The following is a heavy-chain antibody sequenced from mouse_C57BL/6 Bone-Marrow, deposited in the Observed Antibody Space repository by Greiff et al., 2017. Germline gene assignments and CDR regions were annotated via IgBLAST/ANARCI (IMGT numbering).Heavy chain of an antibody. D-gene: IGHD1-1*01. CDR2: IDPENGDT. CDR1: GFNIKDDY. CDR3: TPTTVVRDY. J-gene: IGHJ2*01. Sequence: VQLQQPGAELVRPGASVKLSCTASGFNIKDDYMHWVKQRPEQGLEWIGWIDPENGDTEYASKFQGKATMTADTSSNTAYLQLSSLTSEDTAVYYCTPTTVVRDYWGQGTTVTVSA. V-gene: IGHV14-4*01.